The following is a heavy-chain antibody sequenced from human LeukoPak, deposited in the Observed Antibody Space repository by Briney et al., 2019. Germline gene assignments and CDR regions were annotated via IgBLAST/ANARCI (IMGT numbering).Heavy chain of an antibody. J-gene: IGHJ4*02. CDR3: ARVSVHGYSYGFDY. V-gene: IGHV4-4*07. D-gene: IGHD5-18*01. CDR2: IYTSGST. Sequence: SETLSLTCTVSGGSISSYYWSWIRQPAGKGLGWIGRIYTSGSTNYNPSLKSRVTMSVDTSKNQFSLKLSSVTAADTAVYYCARVSVHGYSYGFDYWGQGTLVTVSS. CDR1: GGSISSYY.